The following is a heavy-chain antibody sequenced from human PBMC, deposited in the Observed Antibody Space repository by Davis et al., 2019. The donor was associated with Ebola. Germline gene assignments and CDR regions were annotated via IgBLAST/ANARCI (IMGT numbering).Heavy chain of an antibody. CDR2: ISTSGNYM. J-gene: IGHJ4*02. Sequence: PGGSLRLSCAASGFRFRDYAMHWVRQAPGKGLEWVSYISTSGNYMYYADSVKGRFTVSRDNAKNSLYLQMNSLRAEDTAVYYCARGRYTYSQDLLFHYWGLGTPVTVSS. CDR3: ARGRYTYSQDLLFHY. V-gene: IGHV3-21*01. CDR1: GFRFRDYA. D-gene: IGHD2-21*01.